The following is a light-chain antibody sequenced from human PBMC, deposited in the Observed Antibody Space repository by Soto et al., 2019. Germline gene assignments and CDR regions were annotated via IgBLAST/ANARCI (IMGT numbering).Light chain of an antibody. J-gene: IGLJ1*01. Sequence: SALTQPASVSGSPAQSITISCTGTSRDVGGYYYVSWYQHHPGTAPTLMIFDVSNRRSGVSNRFYVSTSGKTPSLTISGLQPDDEADYYNSSHTTSNTRRIVFRPGTKVTVL. CDR3: SSHTTSNTRRIV. CDR1: SRDVGGYYY. V-gene: IGLV2-14*03. CDR2: DVS.